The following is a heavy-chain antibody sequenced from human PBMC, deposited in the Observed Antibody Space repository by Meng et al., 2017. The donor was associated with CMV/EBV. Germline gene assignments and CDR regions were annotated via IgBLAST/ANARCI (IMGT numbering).Heavy chain of an antibody. J-gene: IGHJ5*02. D-gene: IGHD3-22*01. CDR2: INPNSGGT. Sequence: QVQLVQSGAEVKKPXXAXKVXCXXSGYTFTGYYMHWVRQAPGQGLEWMGWINPNSGGTNYAQKFQGRVTMTRDTSISTAYMELSRLRSDDTAVYYCARDHYYDSSGYYSDVGPRGQGTLVTVYS. CDR1: GYTFTGYY. V-gene: IGHV1-2*02. CDR3: ARDHYYDSSGYYSDVGP.